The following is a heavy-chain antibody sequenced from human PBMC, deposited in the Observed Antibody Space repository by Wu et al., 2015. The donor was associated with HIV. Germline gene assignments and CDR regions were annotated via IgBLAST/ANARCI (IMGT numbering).Heavy chain of an antibody. CDR3: VRKNGYSGYYPFDL. CDR2: IGVSNGNT. V-gene: IGHV1-18*01. D-gene: IGHD5-12*01. J-gene: IGHJ4*02. CDR1: GYSFVRYS. Sequence: QVQLVQSGGEVKKLGASVKVSCKASGYSFVRYSLNWVRQAPGQGLEWMGWIGVSNGNTIYAQKFQGRVIMTTDKPTSTVYMELKSLTSDDTAIYYCVRKNGYSGYYPFDLWGQGTLVTVSS.